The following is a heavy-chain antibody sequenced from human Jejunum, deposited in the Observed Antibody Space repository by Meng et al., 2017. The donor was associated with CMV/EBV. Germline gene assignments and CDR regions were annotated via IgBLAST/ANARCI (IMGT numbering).Heavy chain of an antibody. V-gene: IGHV4-39*01. CDR2: SHYSGST. J-gene: IGHJ3*02. D-gene: IGHD1-7*01. CDR1: DSISSRSYY. Sequence: DSISSRSYYWGWIRQPPGKGREWIGSSHYSGSTYYNPSLKSRVTISVDTSKNQFSLKLSSVTAADTTVYYCARHVWPGNSDTFDIWGQGTMVTVSS. CDR3: ARHVWPGNSDTFDI.